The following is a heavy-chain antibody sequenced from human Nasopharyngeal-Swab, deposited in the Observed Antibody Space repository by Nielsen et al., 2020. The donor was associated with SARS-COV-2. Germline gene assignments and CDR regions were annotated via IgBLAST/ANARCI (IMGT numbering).Heavy chain of an antibody. J-gene: IGHJ4*02. D-gene: IGHD3-3*01. CDR2: ISGSGGST. Sequence: GRQAPGKGLEWGSAISGSGGSTYYADSVKGRFTISRDNSKNTLYLQMNSLRAEDTAVYYCAKDSTKGGYDFWSGYYVSEYWGQGTLVTVSS. V-gene: IGHV3-23*01. CDR3: AKDSTKGGYDFWSGYYVSEY.